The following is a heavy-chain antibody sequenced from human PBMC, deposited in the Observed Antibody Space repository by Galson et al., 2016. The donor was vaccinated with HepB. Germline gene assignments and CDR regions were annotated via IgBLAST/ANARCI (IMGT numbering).Heavy chain of an antibody. CDR1: GFTFSNSW. CDR2: IKNDGSHK. V-gene: IGHV3-7*01. J-gene: IGHJ5*02. CDR3: ARGDCSSSTCYVIWFDP. Sequence: SLRLSCAASGFTFSNSWMSWVRQAPGKGLEWVANIKNDGSHKCYADSVKGRFTISRDNGKNSLYLQMGSLRAEDTAVYYCARGDCSSSTCYVIWFDPWGQGTLVTVSS. D-gene: IGHD2-2*01.